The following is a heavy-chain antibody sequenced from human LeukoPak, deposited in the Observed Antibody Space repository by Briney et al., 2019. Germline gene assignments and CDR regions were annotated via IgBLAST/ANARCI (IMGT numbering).Heavy chain of an antibody. D-gene: IGHD6-19*01. CDR2: IYYSGST. Sequence: PSETLSLTCTVSGGSISSYYWSWIRQPPGKGLEWIGYIYYSGSTNYNPSLKSRVTISVDTSKNQFSLKLSSVTAADTAVYYCAREIAVAGSAFDIWGQGTMVAVSS. CDR3: AREIAVAGSAFDI. V-gene: IGHV4-59*01. CDR1: GGSISSYY. J-gene: IGHJ3*02.